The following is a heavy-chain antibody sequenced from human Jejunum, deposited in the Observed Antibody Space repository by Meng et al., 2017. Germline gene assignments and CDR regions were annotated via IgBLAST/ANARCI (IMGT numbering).Heavy chain of an antibody. V-gene: IGHV1-3*01. J-gene: IGHJ4*02. D-gene: IGHD4-11*01. Sequence: QVQLVQSGAEVKKPGASVKLSCSGLGNTFKNYQVHWVRQAPGQRLEWMGRINAGDGDTKYSPKLEGRIAIVRGTSASTVDMELSSLKSEDTAVYYCAREEDYRNYFDNWGQGTLVTVSS. CDR3: AREEDYRNYFDN. CDR1: GNTFKNYQ. CDR2: INAGDGDT.